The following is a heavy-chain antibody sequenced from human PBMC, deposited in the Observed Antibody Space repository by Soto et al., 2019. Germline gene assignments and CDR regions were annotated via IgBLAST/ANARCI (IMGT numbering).Heavy chain of an antibody. J-gene: IGHJ3*02. Sequence: TGGSLRLSCAASGLTFINAWMNWVRQAPGKGLEWVGRIKSKKDGGATEYSAVVKDRFTTSRDDSKDTLYLQMNSLKTEDTAVYYCTTDAEWGIWGQGTMVTVSS. D-gene: IGHD2-8*01. CDR3: TTDAEWGI. CDR2: IKSKKDGGAT. CDR1: GLTFINAW. V-gene: IGHV3-15*07.